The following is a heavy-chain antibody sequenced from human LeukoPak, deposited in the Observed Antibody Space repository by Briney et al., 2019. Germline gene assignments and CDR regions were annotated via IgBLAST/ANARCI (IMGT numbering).Heavy chain of an antibody. Sequence: GGSLRLSCAASGFTFSSYWMHWVRHAPGKGLVWVSRINSDGSSTSYADSVKGRFTISRDNAKNTLYLQMNSLRAEDTAVYYCARGPYYYGSGSSNFDYWGQGTLVTVSS. CDR3: ARGPYYYGSGSSNFDY. D-gene: IGHD3-10*01. CDR1: GFTFSSYW. CDR2: INSDGSST. V-gene: IGHV3-74*01. J-gene: IGHJ4*02.